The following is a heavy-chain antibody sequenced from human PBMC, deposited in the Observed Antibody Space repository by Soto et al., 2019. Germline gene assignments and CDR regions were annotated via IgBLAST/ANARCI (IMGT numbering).Heavy chain of an antibody. Sequence: SETLSLTCAVYGGSFSGYYWSWIRQPPGKGLEWIGRIYTSGSTNYNPSLKSRVTMSVDTSKNQFSLKLSSVTAADTAVYYCAREVGATARIIDYWGQGTLVTVSS. CDR1: GGSFSGYY. V-gene: IGHV4-59*10. J-gene: IGHJ4*02. CDR2: IYTSGST. CDR3: AREVGATARIIDY. D-gene: IGHD1-26*01.